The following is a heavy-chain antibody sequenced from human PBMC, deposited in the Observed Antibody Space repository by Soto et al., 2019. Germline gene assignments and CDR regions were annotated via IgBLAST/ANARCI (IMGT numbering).Heavy chain of an antibody. D-gene: IGHD3-22*01. V-gene: IGHV4-30-4*01. CDR2: IHSSGSI. CDR3: ARDLDGLHDDSSGPFPLPG. J-gene: IGHJ1*01. Sequence: SETLSLTCTVSGGSISSDAYYWSWIRQATGRGLEWIGDIHSSGSIYYNPSLKSRATMSRDTAWNQFSLKVSSVTVADTAVYYCARDLDGLHDDSSGPFPLPGWGQGILVTVSS. CDR1: GGSISSDAYY.